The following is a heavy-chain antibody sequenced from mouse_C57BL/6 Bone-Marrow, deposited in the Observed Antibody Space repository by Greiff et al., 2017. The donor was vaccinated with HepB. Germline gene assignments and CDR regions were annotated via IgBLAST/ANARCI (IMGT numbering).Heavy chain of an antibody. V-gene: IGHV1-75*01. D-gene: IGHD2-5*01. CDR2: IFPGSGST. Sequence: VQLQQSGPELVKPGASVKISCKASGYTFTDYYINWVKQRPGQGLEWIGWIFPGSGSTYYNEKFKGKATLTVDKSSSTAYMLLSSLTSEDSAVYFCARGVYYSKGYYAMDYWGQGTSVTVSS. CDR3: ARGVYYSKGYYAMDY. CDR1: GYTFTDYY. J-gene: IGHJ4*01.